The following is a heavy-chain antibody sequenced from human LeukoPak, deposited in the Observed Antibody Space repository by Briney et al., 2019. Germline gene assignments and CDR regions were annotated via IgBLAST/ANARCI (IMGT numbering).Heavy chain of an antibody. V-gene: IGHV3-21*01. CDR3: ARDHLNHCSSTSCYPGY. D-gene: IGHD2-2*01. J-gene: IGHJ4*02. CDR1: GFTFSSYS. Sequence: GGSLRLSCAASGFTFSSYSMNWVRQAPGKGLEWVSSISSSSSYIYYADSVKGRFTISRDNAKNSLYLQMNSLRAEDTAVYYCARDHLNHCSSTSCYPGYWGQGTPVTVSS. CDR2: ISSSSSYI.